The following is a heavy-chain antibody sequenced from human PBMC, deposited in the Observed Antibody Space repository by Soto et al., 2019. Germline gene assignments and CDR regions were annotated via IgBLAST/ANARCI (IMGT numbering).Heavy chain of an antibody. D-gene: IGHD6-13*01. Sequence: VASVKVSCKASGGTFSSYAISWVRQAPGQGLEWMGGIIPIFGTANYAQKFQGRVTITADESTSTAYMELSSLRSEDTAVYYCAARMAAAGFWFDPWGQGTLVTVSS. J-gene: IGHJ5*02. CDR2: IIPIFGTA. CDR3: AARMAAAGFWFDP. CDR1: GGTFSSYA. V-gene: IGHV1-69*13.